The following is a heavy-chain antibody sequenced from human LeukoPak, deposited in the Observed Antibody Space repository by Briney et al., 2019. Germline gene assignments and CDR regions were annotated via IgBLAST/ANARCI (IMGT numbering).Heavy chain of an antibody. Sequence: SETLSLTCTVSGGSISSSSYYWGWIRQPPGKGLEWIGSIYYSGSTYYNPSLKSRVTISVDTSKNQCSLKLSSVTAADTAVYYCARQTEGRRFLEWLLYHPNWFDPWGQGTLVTVSS. J-gene: IGHJ5*02. V-gene: IGHV4-39*01. CDR1: GGSISSSSYY. D-gene: IGHD3-3*01. CDR2: IYYSGST. CDR3: ARQTEGRRFLEWLLYHPNWFDP.